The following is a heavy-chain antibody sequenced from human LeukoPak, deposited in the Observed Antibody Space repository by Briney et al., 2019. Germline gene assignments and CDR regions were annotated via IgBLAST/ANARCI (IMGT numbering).Heavy chain of an antibody. D-gene: IGHD3-10*01. CDR1: GGSISSYY. CDR3: ARSSMVRGVIITHPLGFDY. V-gene: IGHV4-59*08. CDR2: IYYSGST. Sequence: SEALSLTCTVSGGSISSYYWSWLRQPPGEGLEWIGYIYYSGSTNNNPSLKSRVTISVDTSKNQFSLKLSSVTAADTAVYYCARSSMVRGVIITHPLGFDYWGQGTLVTVSS. J-gene: IGHJ4*02.